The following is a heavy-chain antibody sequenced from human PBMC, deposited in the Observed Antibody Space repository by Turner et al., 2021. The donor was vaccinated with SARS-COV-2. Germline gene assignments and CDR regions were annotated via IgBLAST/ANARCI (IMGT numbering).Heavy chain of an antibody. J-gene: IGHJ6*02. Sequence: QVQLQESGQGLVKPSETLSLTCSVTVGSISSYSWSWIRQPPGKGLEWIGYIYYSGSTNYNPSLKSRVTISVDTSKNQFSLKLSSVTAADTAVYYCARHPLKYDCWSGYYYYGMDVWGQGTTVTVSS. CDR2: IYYSGST. CDR3: ARHPLKYDCWSGYYYYGMDV. V-gene: IGHV4-59*08. CDR1: VGSISSYS. D-gene: IGHD3-3*01.